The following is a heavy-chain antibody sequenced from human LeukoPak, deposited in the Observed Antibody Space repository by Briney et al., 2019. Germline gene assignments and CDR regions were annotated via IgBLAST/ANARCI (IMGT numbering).Heavy chain of an antibody. J-gene: IGHJ5*02. CDR2: INHSGST. V-gene: IGHV4-34*01. Sequence: SETLSLTCAVYGGSFSGYYWSWIHQPPGKGLEWIGEINHSGSTNYNPSLKSRVTISVDTSKNQFSLKLSSVTAADTAVYYCARVSRNYYDSSGYYCANWFDPWGQGTLVTVSS. CDR1: GGSFSGYY. D-gene: IGHD3-22*01. CDR3: ARVSRNYYDSSGYYCANWFDP.